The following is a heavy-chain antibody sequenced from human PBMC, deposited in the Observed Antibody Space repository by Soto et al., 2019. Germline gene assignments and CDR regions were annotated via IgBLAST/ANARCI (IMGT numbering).Heavy chain of an antibody. J-gene: IGHJ6*03. D-gene: IGHD1-26*01. V-gene: IGHV3-21*01. Sequence: GGSLRLSCAASGFTFSSYSMNWVRQAPGKGLEWVSSISSSSSYIYYADSVKGRFTISRDNAKNSLYLQMNSLRAEDTAVYYCARVFRGYYYMDVWGKGTTVTVSS. CDR2: ISSSSSYI. CDR1: GFTFSSYS. CDR3: ARVFRGYYYMDV.